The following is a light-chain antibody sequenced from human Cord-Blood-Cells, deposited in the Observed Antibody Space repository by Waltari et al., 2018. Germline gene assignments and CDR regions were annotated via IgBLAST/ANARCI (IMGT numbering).Light chain of an antibody. CDR3: QQYNSYLLT. Sequence: VGDRVTITCRASQSISSWLAWYQQKPGKAPKLLIYDASSLESGVPSRFSGSGSGTEFTLTISSLQPDDFATYYCQQYNSYLLTFGGGTKVEIK. J-gene: IGKJ4*01. CDR1: QSISSW. CDR2: DAS. V-gene: IGKV1-5*01.